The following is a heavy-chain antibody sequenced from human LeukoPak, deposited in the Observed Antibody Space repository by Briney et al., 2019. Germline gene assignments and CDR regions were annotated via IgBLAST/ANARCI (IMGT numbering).Heavy chain of an antibody. CDR2: IYYSGST. CDR3: ARGEIYGRYFDY. CDR1: GGSISSYY. D-gene: IGHD3-16*01. Sequence: SETLSLTCTVSGGSISSYYWSWIRQPPGKGLEWFGYIYYSGSTNYNPSLKSRVTISVDTSKNQFSLKLSSVTAADTAVYYCARGEIYGRYFDYWGQGTLVTVSS. V-gene: IGHV4-59*01. J-gene: IGHJ4*02.